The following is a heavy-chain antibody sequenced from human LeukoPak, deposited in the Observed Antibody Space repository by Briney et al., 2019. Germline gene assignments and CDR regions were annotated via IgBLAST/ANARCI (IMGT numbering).Heavy chain of an antibody. Sequence: GGSLRLSCVMSGFSFNTYGMNWFRQAPGKGLEWVAVIWYDGSNKYYADSVKGRFTISRDNSKNTLYLQMNSLRAEDTTVYYCARDTYSSSSSFDYWGQGTLVTVSS. CDR2: IWYDGSNK. CDR1: GFSFNTYG. CDR3: ARDTYSSSSSFDY. V-gene: IGHV3-33*01. J-gene: IGHJ4*02. D-gene: IGHD6-13*01.